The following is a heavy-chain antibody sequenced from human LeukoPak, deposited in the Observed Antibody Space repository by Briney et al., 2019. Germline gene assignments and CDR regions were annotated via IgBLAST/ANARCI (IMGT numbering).Heavy chain of an antibody. D-gene: IGHD3-10*01. CDR3: ARGRGLLL. V-gene: IGHV4-34*01. CDR2: INHSGST. Sequence: KSSETLSLTCAVYGGSFSGYYWSWIRQPPGKGLEWIGEINHSGSTNYNPSLKSRVTISVDTSKNQFSLKLSSVTAADTAVYHCARGRGLLLWGQGTLVTVSS. J-gene: IGHJ4*02. CDR1: GGSFSGYY.